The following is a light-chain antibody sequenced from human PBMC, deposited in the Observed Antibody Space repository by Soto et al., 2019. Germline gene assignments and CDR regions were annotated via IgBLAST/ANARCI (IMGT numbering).Light chain of an antibody. J-gene: IGKJ1*01. CDR2: QAS. CDR1: EGVSRW. CDR3: QQYNAYSQA. V-gene: IGKV1-5*03. Sequence: DIQMTQSPSTLSASVGDRVTITCRASEGVSRWLAWYQQKPGRTPKLLIYQASTLETGVPSRFSGSGSGTEFTLTISSLQPDDFATYYCQQYNAYSQAFGQGTKV.